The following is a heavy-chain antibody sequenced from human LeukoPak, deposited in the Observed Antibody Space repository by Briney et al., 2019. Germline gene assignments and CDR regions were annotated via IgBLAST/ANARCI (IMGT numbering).Heavy chain of an antibody. CDR1: GYTFTSQY. CDR3: ARDDYSNYDDFDY. CDR2: INPSGGST. J-gene: IGHJ4*02. Sequence: GASVKVSCKASGYTFTSQYMHWVRQAPGQGLEWMGIINPSGGSTSYAQKFQGRVTMTRDTSISTAYMELSRLRSDDTAVYYCARDDYSNYDDFDYWGQGTLVTVSS. D-gene: IGHD4-11*01. V-gene: IGHV1-46*01.